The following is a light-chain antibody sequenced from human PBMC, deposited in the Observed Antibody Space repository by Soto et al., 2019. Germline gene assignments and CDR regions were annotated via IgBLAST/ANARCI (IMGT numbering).Light chain of an antibody. CDR2: GAS. CDR3: QHYNSWPQP. CDR1: QSVSSTY. J-gene: IGKJ1*01. Sequence: IGMTQSPATLSVPPPERPTLSCRASQSVSSTYLIWYQQKPGQAPRLLIYGASTRATGIPARFSGSGSGTEFTLTISSLQSEDFAVYFCQHYNSWPQPFGQGTKAAIK. V-gene: IGKV3-15*01.